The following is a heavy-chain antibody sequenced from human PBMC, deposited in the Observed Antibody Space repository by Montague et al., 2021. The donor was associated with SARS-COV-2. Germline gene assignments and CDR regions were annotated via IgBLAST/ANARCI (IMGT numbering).Heavy chain of an antibody. D-gene: IGHD3-16*02. V-gene: IGHV4-59*01. CDR1: GGSTNNFY. CDR3: ARTSLASASCRFDP. J-gene: IGHJ5*02. Sequence: SETLSLTCTVSGGSTNNFYWSWIRQPPGKGLEWIGYIYYSGGTDYYPSLKSRVTISIDTSKNQFSLHLTSVTAADTGVYYCARTSLASASCRFDPWGQGTLVTVSS. CDR2: IYYSGGT.